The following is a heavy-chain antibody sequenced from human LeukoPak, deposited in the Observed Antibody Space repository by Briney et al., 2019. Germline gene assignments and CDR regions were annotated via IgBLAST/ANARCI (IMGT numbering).Heavy chain of an antibody. CDR3: ARSDSGYDPPDY. V-gene: IGHV4-34*01. CDR1: GGSFSGYY. CDR2: INHSGST. J-gene: IGHJ4*02. D-gene: IGHD5-12*01. Sequence: PSDTLSLTCAVYGGSFSGYYWSWVRQPPGKGLEWIGEINHSGSTNYNPSLKSRVTISVDTSKNQFSLKLSSVTAADTAVYYCARSDSGYDPPDYWGQGTLVTVSS.